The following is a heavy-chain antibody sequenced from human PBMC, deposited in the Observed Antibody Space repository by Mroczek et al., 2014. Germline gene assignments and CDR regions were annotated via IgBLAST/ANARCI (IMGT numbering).Heavy chain of an antibody. Sequence: QVQLQQWGPGLVKPSETLSLTCIVSGGPISPYYWSWIRQTPGRGLEWIGFVSYTGSAYYNPSLKSRVTISVDTSNSQFSLKLTSVTAADTAVYYCVRGVRALTMIVVVSTATWGQGTLVTVSS. CDR1: GGPISPYY. J-gene: IGHJ4*02. CDR3: VRGVRALTMIVVVSTAT. V-gene: IGHV4-59*01. CDR2: VSYTGSA. D-gene: IGHD3-22*01.